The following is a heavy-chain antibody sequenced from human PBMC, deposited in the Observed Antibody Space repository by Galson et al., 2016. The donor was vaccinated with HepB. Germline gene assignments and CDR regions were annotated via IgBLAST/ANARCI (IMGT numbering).Heavy chain of an antibody. D-gene: IGHD1-26*01. Sequence: SETLSLTCGIYGGSFSGYYWSWIRQPPGKGLECIGEINHSGSTNYNPSLESRVTLSVETSKNQFSRKMSSVSAADTAVYYCARGANSFGSGSYIAFDVWGQGTMVTVS. J-gene: IGHJ3*01. CDR1: GGSFSGYY. CDR2: INHSGST. V-gene: IGHV4-34*01. CDR3: ARGANSFGSGSYIAFDV.